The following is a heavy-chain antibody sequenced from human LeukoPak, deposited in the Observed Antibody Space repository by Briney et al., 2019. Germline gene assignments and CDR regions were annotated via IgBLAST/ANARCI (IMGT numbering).Heavy chain of an antibody. Sequence: GASVKVSCKAAGYTFTGYYMHWVRQAPGQGLEWMGWINPNSGGTNYSHKFQGRATMTTDTSISTAYMELSRLRSDDTAVYYCATLYCSSTSCLDPWGQGTLVTVSS. CDR1: GYTFTGYY. CDR2: INPNSGGT. J-gene: IGHJ5*02. CDR3: ATLYCSSTSCLDP. V-gene: IGHV1-2*02. D-gene: IGHD2-2*01.